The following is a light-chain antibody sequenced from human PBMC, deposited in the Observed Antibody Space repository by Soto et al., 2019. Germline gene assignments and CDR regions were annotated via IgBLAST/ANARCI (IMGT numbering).Light chain of an antibody. J-gene: IGKJ5*01. V-gene: IGKV1-9*01. CDR1: QTISSS. CDR2: AAS. Sequence: RASQTISSSLAWYQQKPGIAPKLLIYAASTLQSGVPSRFSGSGPGTDFTLTTSSLQPEDVARYYCQQRSPYPFTFPQGTHWIL. CDR3: QQRSPYPFT.